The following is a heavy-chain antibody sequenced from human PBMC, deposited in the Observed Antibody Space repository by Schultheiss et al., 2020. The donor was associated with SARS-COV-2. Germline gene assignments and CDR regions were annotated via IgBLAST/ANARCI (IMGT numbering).Heavy chain of an antibody. V-gene: IGHV1-58*01. J-gene: IGHJ4*02. CDR3: ARPYDSSGYYRNAFDY. CDR1: GFTFTSSA. CDR2: IVVGSGNT. D-gene: IGHD3-22*01. Sequence: SVKVSCKASGFTFTSSAVQWVRQARGQRLEWIGWIVVGSGNTNYAQKFQERVTITRDMSTSTAYMELSSLRSEDTAVYYCARPYDSSGYYRNAFDYWGQGTLVTVSS.